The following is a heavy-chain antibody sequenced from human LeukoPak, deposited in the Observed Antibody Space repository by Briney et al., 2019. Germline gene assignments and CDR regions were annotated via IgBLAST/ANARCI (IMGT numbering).Heavy chain of an antibody. Sequence: ASVKVSCKASGYTFTSYGISWVRQATGQGLEWMGWMNPNSGNTGYAQKFQGRVTMTRNTSISTAYMELSGLRSEDTAVYYCARVGPMVTVDYWGQGTLVTVSS. V-gene: IGHV1-8*02. CDR3: ARVGPMVTVDY. CDR2: MNPNSGNT. D-gene: IGHD2-21*02. J-gene: IGHJ4*02. CDR1: GYTFTSYG.